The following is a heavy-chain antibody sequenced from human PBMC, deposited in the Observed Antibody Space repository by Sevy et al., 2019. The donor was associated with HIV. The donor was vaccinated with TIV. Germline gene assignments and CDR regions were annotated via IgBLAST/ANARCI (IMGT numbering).Heavy chain of an antibody. V-gene: IGHV3-7*01. Sequence: GGSLRLSCAASGFTFSSYWMSWVRQAPGKGLEWLATINLDGSETFYVDSMKGRFTISRHNPRKSVYLQMTSLSAEDAAVYYCAKLFYGSADYWGQGTLVTVSS. CDR1: GFTFSSYW. D-gene: IGHD3-10*01. CDR2: INLDGSET. J-gene: IGHJ4*02. CDR3: AKLFYGSADY.